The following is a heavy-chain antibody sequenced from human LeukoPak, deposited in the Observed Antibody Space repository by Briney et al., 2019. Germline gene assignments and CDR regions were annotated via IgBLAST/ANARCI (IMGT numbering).Heavy chain of an antibody. Sequence: GGSLRLSCTVSGFTFSTYNMNWVRQAPGKGLEWVSPISSSSSYIYYADSVKGRFTISRDNAKNSLYLQMNSLRAEDTAVYYCARDYSPYYYDSSGYYYGLGYWGQGTLVTVSS. CDR1: GFTFSTYN. J-gene: IGHJ4*02. V-gene: IGHV3-21*01. CDR3: ARDYSPYYYDSSGYYYGLGY. D-gene: IGHD3-22*01. CDR2: ISSSSSYI.